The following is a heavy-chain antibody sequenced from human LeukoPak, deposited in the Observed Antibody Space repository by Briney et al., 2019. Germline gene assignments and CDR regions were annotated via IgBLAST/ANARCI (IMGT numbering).Heavy chain of an antibody. CDR1: GGSISSSSYY. CDR3: ARARGYCSSTSCYANYYYGMDV. V-gene: IGHV4-39*01. D-gene: IGHD2-2*01. Sequence: SETLSLTCTVSGGSISSSSYYWGWIRQPPGKGLEWIGSIYYSGSTYYNPSLKSRVTISVDTSKNQFSLKLSSVTAADTAVYYCARARGYCSSTSCYANYYYGMDVWGQGTTVTVSS. J-gene: IGHJ6*02. CDR2: IYYSGST.